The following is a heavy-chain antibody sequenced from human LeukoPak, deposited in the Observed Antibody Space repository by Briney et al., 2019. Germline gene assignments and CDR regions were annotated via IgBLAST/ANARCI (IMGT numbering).Heavy chain of an antibody. Sequence: GGSLRLSCAASGFTFSSYSMNWVRQAPGKGLVWVSRINSDGSSTSYADSVKGRFTISRDNAKNTLYLQMNSLRAEDTAVYYCARQTNYYDSSGYVDYWGQGTLVTVSS. D-gene: IGHD3-22*01. CDR2: INSDGSST. CDR3: ARQTNYYDSSGYVDY. J-gene: IGHJ4*02. V-gene: IGHV3-74*01. CDR1: GFTFSSYS.